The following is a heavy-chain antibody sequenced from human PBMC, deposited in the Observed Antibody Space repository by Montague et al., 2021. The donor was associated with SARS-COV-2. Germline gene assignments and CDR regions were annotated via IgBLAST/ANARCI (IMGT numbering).Heavy chain of an antibody. CDR1: GGSMSSSIYY. D-gene: IGHD2-21*01. CDR3: AGSVVIVALNCFDY. Sequence: SETLSLTCNVSGGSMSSSIYYWGWIRQPPGKRLEWSGSFHYSGTTYYNPPLKRRATISVDTSNNKFALKLTSVTAEDTAVYYCAGSVVIVALNCFDYWGQGTLVTVSS. V-gene: IGHV4-39*01. CDR2: FHYSGTT. J-gene: IGHJ4*01.